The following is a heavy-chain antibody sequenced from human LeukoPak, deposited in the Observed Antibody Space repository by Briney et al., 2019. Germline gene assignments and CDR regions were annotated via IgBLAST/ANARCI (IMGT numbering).Heavy chain of an antibody. Sequence: GRSLRLSCAASGFTFSSYAMHWVRQAPGKGLEWVAVISYDGSNKYYADSVKGRFTISRDNSKNTLYLQMNSLRAEDTAVYYCARAHPTSCQYGDYVCYYYYYGMDVWGQGTTVTVSS. J-gene: IGHJ6*02. CDR1: GFTFSSYA. V-gene: IGHV3-30*14. D-gene: IGHD4-17*01. CDR3: ARAHPTSCQYGDYVCYYYYYGMDV. CDR2: ISYDGSNK.